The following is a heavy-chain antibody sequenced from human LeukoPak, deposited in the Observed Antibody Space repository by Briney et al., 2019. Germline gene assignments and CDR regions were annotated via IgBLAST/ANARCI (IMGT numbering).Heavy chain of an antibody. J-gene: IGHJ4*02. D-gene: IGHD3-9*01. CDR2: FFYSGST. Sequence: ASETLSLTCTVSGGSISSNYYWGWIRQPPGKGLEWIVSFFYSGSTYYNPSLKSRVTISVDTSKNQLSLRLSSVTAADTAVYYCARARGRYIDFLDYWGQGTLITVSS. CDR1: GGSISSNYY. V-gene: IGHV4-39*02. CDR3: ARARGRYIDFLDY.